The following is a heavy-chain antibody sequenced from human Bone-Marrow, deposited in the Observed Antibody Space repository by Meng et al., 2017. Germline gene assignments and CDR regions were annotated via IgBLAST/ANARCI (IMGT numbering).Heavy chain of an antibody. D-gene: IGHD5-18*01. CDR1: GFTFSSYW. CDR2: IKKDGREK. CDR3: ARGAGVAMVRHDAFDV. V-gene: IGHV3-7*01. Sequence: GGSLTLSCAAAGFTFSSYWMRWVRRAPGKGLGWVANIKKDGREKYYVDSVKGRFTISRDNAKNSLYLQMNSLGAEDTAVSNGARGAGVAMVRHDAFDVWGQGTKVTVSS. J-gene: IGHJ3*01.